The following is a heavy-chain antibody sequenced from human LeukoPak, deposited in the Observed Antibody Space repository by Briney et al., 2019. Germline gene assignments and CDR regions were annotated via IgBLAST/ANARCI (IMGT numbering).Heavy chain of an antibody. J-gene: IGHJ4*02. CDR2: IWYDGSHK. V-gene: IGHV3-33*01. D-gene: IGHD2-2*01. CDR3: ARGRGDCSTTSCYIDY. Sequence: GGSLRLSCAASGFTFGRYGMHWVRQPPGQGLEWVAFIWYDGSHKDYADSVKGRFTISGDNSKNTLSLQMNSLRAEDTAVYFCARGRGDCSTTSCYIDYWGQGTLVTVSS. CDR1: GFTFGRYG.